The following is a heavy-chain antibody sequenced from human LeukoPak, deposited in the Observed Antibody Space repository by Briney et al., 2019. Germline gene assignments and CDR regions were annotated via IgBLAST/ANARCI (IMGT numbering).Heavy chain of an antibody. D-gene: IGHD1-1*01. CDR2: IHHSGST. CDR3: ARDDNYDTFDY. CDR1: GGSFTVYY. J-gene: IGHJ4*02. Sequence: SETLSLTCAVYGGSFTVYYWSWVRQSPGEGLEWIGDIHHSGSTNFNPSLKSRVTISVDTSKKQFSLKLSSVTAADTAVYYCARDDNYDTFDYWGQGTLVTVPS. V-gene: IGHV4-34*01.